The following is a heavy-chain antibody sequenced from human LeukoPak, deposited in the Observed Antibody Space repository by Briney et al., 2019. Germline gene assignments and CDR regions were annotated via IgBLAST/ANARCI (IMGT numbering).Heavy chain of an antibody. CDR2: INPIGGST. CDR3: ARVVLERAVAGNYFDY. J-gene: IGHJ4*02. CDR1: GYTFTSYY. V-gene: IGHV1-46*01. D-gene: IGHD6-19*01. Sequence: ASVKVSCKASGYTFTSYYMHWVRQAPGQGLEWMGIINPIGGSTSYAQKFQGRVTMTRDMSTSTVYMELSSLRSDDTAVYYCARVVLERAVAGNYFDYWGQGTLVTVSS.